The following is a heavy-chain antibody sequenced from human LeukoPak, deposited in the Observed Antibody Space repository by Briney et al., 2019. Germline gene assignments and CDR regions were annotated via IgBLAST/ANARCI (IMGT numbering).Heavy chain of an antibody. CDR2: IDSDGSTT. V-gene: IGHV3-74*01. J-gene: IGHJ5*02. D-gene: IGHD2-15*01. CDR3: ARVVVPNLNWFDP. CDR1: GFTFSSYW. Sequence: GGSLRLSCAASGFTFSSYWMHWVRQVPGKGLVWVSRIDSDGSTTSYADSVKGRFTISRDNDKNTLYLQMNSLTAEDTAVYYCARVVVPNLNWFDPWGQGTLVTVSS.